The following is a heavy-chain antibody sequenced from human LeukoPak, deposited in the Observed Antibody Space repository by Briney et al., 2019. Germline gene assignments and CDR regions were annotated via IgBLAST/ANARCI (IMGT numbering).Heavy chain of an antibody. V-gene: IGHV3-48*03. Sequence: PGGSLRLXCAASGFTFSSYEMNWVRQAPGKGLEWVSFISTGGTNKYYADSVRGRFTISRDNAKNSLYLQMNSLRAEDRAVYYCARSRGSVEYWGQGTLVTVSS. CDR1: GFTFSSYE. CDR3: ARSRGSVEY. CDR2: ISTGGTNK. D-gene: IGHD3-10*01. J-gene: IGHJ4*02.